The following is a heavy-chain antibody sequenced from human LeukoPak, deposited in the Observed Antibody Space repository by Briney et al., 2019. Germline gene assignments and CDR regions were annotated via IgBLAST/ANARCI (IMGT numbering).Heavy chain of an antibody. J-gene: IGHJ4*02. CDR3: AKANTHDFWSGYSFDY. Sequence: GGSLRLSCAASGFPVNTNYLTWVRQAPGKGLEWVSVIYSEGTTHYADSVKGRFTISRDNSKNTLYLQMNSLRAEDTAVYYCAKANTHDFWSGYSFDYWGQGTLVTVSS. CDR1: GFPVNTNY. V-gene: IGHV3-53*01. CDR2: IYSEGTT. D-gene: IGHD3-3*01.